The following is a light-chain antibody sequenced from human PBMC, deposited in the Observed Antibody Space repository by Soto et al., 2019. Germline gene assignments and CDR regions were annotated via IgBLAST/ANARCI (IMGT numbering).Light chain of an antibody. V-gene: IGKV3-20*01. CDR3: QQYGSSPLT. Sequence: EIVLTQSPGTLSLSPGERATLSCRASQSVSSSYLAWYQQKPGQAPRLLIYGASIRATGIPDRFSGSGSGRDFTLTISRLEPEDFAVDYGQQYGSSPLTFGPGTKVDIK. CDR1: QSVSSSY. J-gene: IGKJ3*01. CDR2: GAS.